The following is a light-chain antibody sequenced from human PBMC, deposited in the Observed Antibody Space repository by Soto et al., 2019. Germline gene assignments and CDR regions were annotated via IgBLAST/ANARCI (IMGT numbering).Light chain of an antibody. CDR2: SAY. CDR1: QGIGNW. Sequence: DLQMTQSPSSVSASVGDRVTITCRACQGIGNWLAWYQQHPGKAPKLLISSAYTMQSGVPSRFSGGGSGTHITLIISSLQPEDFATYYCQQTNAFPPLTFGGGTKVEIK. CDR3: QQTNAFPPLT. V-gene: IGKV1-12*01. J-gene: IGKJ4*01.